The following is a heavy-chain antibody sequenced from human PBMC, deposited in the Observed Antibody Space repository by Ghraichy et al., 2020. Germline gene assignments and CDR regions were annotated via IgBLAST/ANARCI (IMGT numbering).Heavy chain of an antibody. Sequence: GESLNISCAASGFTFSSYSMNWVRQAPGKGLEWVSSISSSSSYIYYADSVKGRFTISRDNAKNSLYLQMNSLRAEDTAVYYCAGSLRYFDWLPTGAEYFQHWGQGTLVTVSS. CDR1: GFTFSSYS. CDR2: ISSSSSYI. D-gene: IGHD3-9*01. J-gene: IGHJ1*01. V-gene: IGHV3-21*01. CDR3: AGSLRYFDWLPTGAEYFQH.